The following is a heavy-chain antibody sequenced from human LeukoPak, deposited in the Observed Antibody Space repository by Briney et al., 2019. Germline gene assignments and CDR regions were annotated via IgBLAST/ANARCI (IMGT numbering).Heavy chain of an antibody. CDR2: INPNSGGT. CDR3: ARDRVVVAATGCAFDI. V-gene: IGHV1-2*02. J-gene: IGHJ3*02. D-gene: IGHD2-15*01. Sequence: SVKVSCKASGYTFTGYYMHWVRQAPGQGLEWMGWINPNSGGTNYAQKFQGRVTMTRDTSISTAYMELSRLRSDATAVYYCARDRVVVAATGCAFDIWGQGTMVTVSS. CDR1: GYTFTGYY.